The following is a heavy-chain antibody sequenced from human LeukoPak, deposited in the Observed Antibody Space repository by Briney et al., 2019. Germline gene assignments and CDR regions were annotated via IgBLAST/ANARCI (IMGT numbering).Heavy chain of an antibody. CDR3: ARKEGTI. CDR1: GDSISRDF. V-gene: IGHV4-59*01. D-gene: IGHD2-2*01. Sequence: SVTLSLTCTVSGDSISRDFWSWIRQPPGKGLEWIGYIYDSGSTNYNPSLKSRVTMSIDTSKNQFSLRLTSVTAADTAVYYCARKEGTIWGQGTLVTVSS. J-gene: IGHJ4*02. CDR2: IYDSGST.